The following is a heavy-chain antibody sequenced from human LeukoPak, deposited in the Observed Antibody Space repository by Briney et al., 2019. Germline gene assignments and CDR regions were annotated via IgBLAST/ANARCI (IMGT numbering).Heavy chain of an antibody. J-gene: IGHJ4*02. CDR1: GGSIRSSSHN. D-gene: IGHD3-3*01. Sequence: PSETLSLTCTVSGGSIRSSSHNWDWIRQPPGKGLEYIGSIFYSGSTYYNPSLTSRVTISVDTSKNQFSLKLSSVTAADTAVYYCARRPKQPGFWSGYVDYWGRESWSPSPQ. CDR2: IFYSGST. V-gene: IGHV4-39*01. CDR3: ARRPKQPGFWSGYVDY.